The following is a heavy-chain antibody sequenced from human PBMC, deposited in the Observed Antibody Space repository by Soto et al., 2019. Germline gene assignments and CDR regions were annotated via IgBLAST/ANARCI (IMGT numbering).Heavy chain of an antibody. J-gene: IGHJ4*02. CDR1: GGSIGSSTYY. V-gene: IGHV4-39*01. D-gene: IGHD6-19*01. Sequence: QLQLQESGPGLVKPSETLSLTCTVSGGSIGSSTYYWGWIRQPPGKGLGWIGCIDYSGTTYYNSSLKSRVTISADTSKNQCSLKLSSVTAADTALYYGARHLEVAGNFAYWGQGTLVTVSS. CDR2: IDYSGTT. CDR3: ARHLEVAGNFAY.